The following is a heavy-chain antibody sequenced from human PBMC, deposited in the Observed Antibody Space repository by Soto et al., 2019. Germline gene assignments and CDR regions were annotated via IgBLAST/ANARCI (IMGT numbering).Heavy chain of an antibody. D-gene: IGHD3-10*01. J-gene: IGHJ4*02. CDR3: ATSYGSGYRAFDY. Sequence: QVQLVQSGAEVKRPGSSVKVSCKASGDTFSFYSINWVRQAPGLGLEWMGRVNPILSLSNYAQRFQGRVTMTADKSTSTDYMVISSLRSEDTAIYYCATSYGSGYRAFDYWGQVAQVIVAS. CDR1: GDTFSFYS. V-gene: IGHV1-69*02. CDR2: VNPILSLS.